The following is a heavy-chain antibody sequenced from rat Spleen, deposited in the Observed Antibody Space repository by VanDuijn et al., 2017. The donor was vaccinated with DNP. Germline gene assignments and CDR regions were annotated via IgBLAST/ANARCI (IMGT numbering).Heavy chain of an antibody. V-gene: IGHV5-20*01. CDR3: TRGSSLPGYLDY. D-gene: IGHD1-4*01. CDR2: ISYDGSGT. Sequence: EVQLVQSGGGLVQPGRSLKLSCAPSGFTFSDYYMAWVRQAPTKGLELVAYISYDGSGTYYRNSVKGRFTISRDNAKSTLYLQMNSLWSEDTATYYCTRGSSLPGYLDYWGQGVLVTVSS. CDR1: GFTFSDYY. J-gene: IGHJ2*01.